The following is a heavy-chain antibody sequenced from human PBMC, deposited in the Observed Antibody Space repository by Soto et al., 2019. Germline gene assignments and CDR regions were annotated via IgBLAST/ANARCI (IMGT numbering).Heavy chain of an antibody. CDR2: ISGSGGST. Sequence: PGGSLSLSCAASGFTFSSYAMSWVRQAPGKGLEWVSAISGSGGSTYYADSVKGRFTISRDNSKNTLYLQMNSLRAEDTALYHCAKAQSAYDWGLFDCWGQGTLVTVSS. D-gene: IGHD5-12*01. CDR3: AKAQSAYDWGLFDC. J-gene: IGHJ4*02. CDR1: GFTFSSYA. V-gene: IGHV3-23*01.